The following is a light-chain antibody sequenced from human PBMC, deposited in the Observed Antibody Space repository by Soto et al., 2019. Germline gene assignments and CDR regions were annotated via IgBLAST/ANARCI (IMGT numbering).Light chain of an antibody. Sequence: QSVLTQPPSGSGSPRQRVTISCSGSSSNIGSNYVFWYQHLPGTAPKLLIYRNNQRPSGVPDRFSGSKSGTSASLAISGLRSEDQTDYYCAAWDDSLSGVVFGGGTKLTVL. V-gene: IGLV1-47*01. J-gene: IGLJ2*01. CDR1: SSNIGSNY. CDR3: AAWDDSLSGVV. CDR2: RNN.